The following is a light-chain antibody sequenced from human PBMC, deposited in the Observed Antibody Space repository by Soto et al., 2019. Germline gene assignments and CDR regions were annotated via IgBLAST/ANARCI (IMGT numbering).Light chain of an antibody. Sequence: DIQMTQSPSTLSASVGDRVTITCRASQSISSWLAWYQQKPGKAPKLVIYKVSSLEGGVPSRFSGSGSGTEFTLTISSLQPDDFATYDCQQYNTYPYTFGQGTKLEIK. CDR3: QQYNTYPYT. CDR2: KVS. CDR1: QSISSW. V-gene: IGKV1-5*03. J-gene: IGKJ2*01.